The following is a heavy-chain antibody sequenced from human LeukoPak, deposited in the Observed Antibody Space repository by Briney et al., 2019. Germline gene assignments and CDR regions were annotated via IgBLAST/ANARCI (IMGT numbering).Heavy chain of an antibody. J-gene: IGHJ4*02. V-gene: IGHV1-18*01. D-gene: IGHD3-3*01. Sequence: ASVKVSCKASGYTFTSYGISWVRQAPGQGLEWMGWISAYNGNTNYAQKLQGRVTMTTDTSTSTAYMELSRLRSDDTAVYYCARDAGDQVLRFLEWSRWYYFDYWGQGTLVTVSS. CDR1: GYTFTSYG. CDR2: ISAYNGNT. CDR3: ARDAGDQVLRFLEWSRWYYFDY.